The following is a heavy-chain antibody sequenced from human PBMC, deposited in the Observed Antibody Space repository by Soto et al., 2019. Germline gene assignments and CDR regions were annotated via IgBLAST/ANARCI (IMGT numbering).Heavy chain of an antibody. J-gene: IGHJ4*02. D-gene: IGHD6-6*01. CDR2: ISRSSSDI. V-gene: IGHV3-21*01. CDR1: GFTFSTYS. Sequence: LRLSCAASGFTFSTYSMNWVRQAPGKGLEYVSSISRSSSDIYYRDSVKGRFTISRDNAKNSLYLQMNSLRAEDTAVYYCARDGSSSTAPYYFNYWGQGTLVTVSS. CDR3: ARDGSSSTAPYYFNY.